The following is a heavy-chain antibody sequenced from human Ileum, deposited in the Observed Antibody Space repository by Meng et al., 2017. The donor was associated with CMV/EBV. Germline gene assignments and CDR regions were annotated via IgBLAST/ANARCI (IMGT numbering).Heavy chain of an antibody. CDR1: GLTLSSYV. Sequence: QGRLVGSGGGVVQPGGSLRLSCAVSGLTLSSYVMHWVRQAPGKGLEWVAFVRSDGSNKYYADSVKGRFTISRDNSENTLFLQMNSLRADDTAVYYCSSLGDYWGQGTLVTVSS. CDR2: VRSDGSNK. CDR3: SSLGDY. V-gene: IGHV3-30*02. J-gene: IGHJ4*02. D-gene: IGHD3-16*01.